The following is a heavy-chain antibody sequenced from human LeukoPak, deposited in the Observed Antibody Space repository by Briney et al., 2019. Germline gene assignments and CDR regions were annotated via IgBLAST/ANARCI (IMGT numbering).Heavy chain of an antibody. V-gene: IGHV3-23*01. CDR1: GFTFSSYA. CDR3: AKGLTVEMATPKGY. CDR2: ISGSGGST. Sequence: PRGSPRVSCAASGFTFSSYAMSWVRQAPGKGLEWVSAISGSGGSTYYADSVKGRFTISRDNSKNTLYLQMNSLRAEDTAVYYCAKGLTVEMATPKGYWGQRTLGSASS. J-gene: IGHJ4*02. D-gene: IGHD5-24*01.